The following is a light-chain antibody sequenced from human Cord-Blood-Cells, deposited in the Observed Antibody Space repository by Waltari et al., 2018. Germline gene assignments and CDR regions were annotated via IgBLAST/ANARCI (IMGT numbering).Light chain of an antibody. CDR3: QQYESTPYT. CDR1: QSVLYSSNNKNY. CDR2: WAS. V-gene: IGKV4-1*01. J-gene: IGKJ2*01. Sequence: DIVMTQSPDSLAVSLGERATINCKSSQSVLYSSNNKNYLAWYQQKPGQPPKLLIYWASTRESGVPDRFSGSGSGTDFTLTISSLQAEDVAVYYCQQYESTPYTFGQGTKREIK.